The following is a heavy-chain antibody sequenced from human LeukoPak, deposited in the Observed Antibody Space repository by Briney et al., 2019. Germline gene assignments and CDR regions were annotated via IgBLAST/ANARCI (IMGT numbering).Heavy chain of an antibody. Sequence: PGGSLGLSCAASGFTFSSYGMHWVRQAPGKGLEWVALISYDGINKYYADSVKGRFTISRDISKNTLYLQMNSLRAEDTAVYYCATAAPASGWYFDYWGQGTLVTVSS. CDR3: ATAAPASGWYFDY. CDR1: GFTFSSYG. CDR2: ISYDGINK. D-gene: IGHD6-19*01. V-gene: IGHV3-30*03. J-gene: IGHJ4*02.